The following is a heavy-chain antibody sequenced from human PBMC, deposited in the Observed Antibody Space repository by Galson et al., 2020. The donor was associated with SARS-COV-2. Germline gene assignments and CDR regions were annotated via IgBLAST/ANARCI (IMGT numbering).Heavy chain of an antibody. Sequence: GGSLRLSCAASGFTFGTYAMHWVRQAPGQGLEWVSTISSSGKDTYYADSVKGRFTISRDNSRTALYLQMNTLRGDDTALYYCAREYYFGSRWDYWGQGTLVTVSS. V-gene: IGHV3-23*01. J-gene: IGHJ4*02. CDR3: AREYYFGSRWDY. CDR2: ISSSGKDT. CDR1: GFTFGTYA. D-gene: IGHD3-10*01.